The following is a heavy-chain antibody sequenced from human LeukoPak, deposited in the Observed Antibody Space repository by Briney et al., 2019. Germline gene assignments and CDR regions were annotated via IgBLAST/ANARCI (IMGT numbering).Heavy chain of an antibody. Sequence: PGGSLRLSCAASGFTFSSYAMSWVRQAPGKGLEWVSAISGSGGSTYYADSVKGRFTISRDNSKNTLYLQMNSLRAEDTAVYYCAKGPTYYYDSSGYYPFDYWGQGTLVTVSS. V-gene: IGHV3-23*01. CDR3: AKGPTYYYDSSGYYPFDY. J-gene: IGHJ4*02. CDR2: ISGSGGST. D-gene: IGHD3-22*01. CDR1: GFTFSSYA.